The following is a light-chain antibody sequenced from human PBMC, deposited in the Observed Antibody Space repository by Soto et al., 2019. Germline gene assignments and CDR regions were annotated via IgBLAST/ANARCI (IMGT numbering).Light chain of an antibody. CDR2: GAS. CDR1: QGVTPAY. V-gene: IGKV3-20*01. CDR3: QQYGGSPLFT. J-gene: IGKJ3*01. Sequence: EIVLTQSPGTLSLSPGDRATLSCRASQGVTPAYLAWYQHKPGQAPRLLIYGASHRATGIPDRFSGSGSGTDFHLTITRLEPEDFAVYSCQQYGGSPLFTFGPGTRVDFK.